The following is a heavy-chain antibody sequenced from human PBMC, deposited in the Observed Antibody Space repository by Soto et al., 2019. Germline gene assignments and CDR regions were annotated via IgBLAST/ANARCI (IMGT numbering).Heavy chain of an antibody. V-gene: IGHV3-33*08. CDR3: ARGWPHSDSSRWGPFDY. CDR2: IWYDGSNK. Sequence: GSLRLSCAASGFTFSSYGMSWVRQAPGKGLEWVGVIWYDGSNKYYADSVKGRFTISRENSKNTLYLQMNSLRAEDTAVYYCARGWPHSDSSRWGPFDYWGQGTLVTVSS. J-gene: IGHJ4*02. CDR1: GFTFSSYG. D-gene: IGHD6-13*01.